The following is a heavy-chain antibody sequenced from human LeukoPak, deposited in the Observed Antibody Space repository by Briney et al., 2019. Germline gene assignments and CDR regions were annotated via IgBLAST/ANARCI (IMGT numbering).Heavy chain of an antibody. CDR2: IYYSGST. CDR3: ARHNYYNFWNALNWFDP. CDR1: GGSISSNSYY. Sequence: SETLSLTCSVSGGSISSNSYYWGWIRQSPGKGLEWIGSIYYSGSTYYNPSLKSRVIMSVDTSKNQFSLRPSSVTAADTAVYYCARHNYYNFWNALNWFDPWGQGTPVTVSS. J-gene: IGHJ5*02. V-gene: IGHV4-39*01. D-gene: IGHD3-3*01.